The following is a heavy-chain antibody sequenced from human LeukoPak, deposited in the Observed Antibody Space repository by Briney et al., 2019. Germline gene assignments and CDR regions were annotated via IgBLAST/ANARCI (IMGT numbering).Heavy chain of an antibody. J-gene: IGHJ6*02. CDR3: AREGGITMVRGVIKTYGMDV. Sequence: SVKVSCKASGGTFSSYAISWVRQAPGQGLEWMGRIIPILGIANYAQKFQGRVTITRDTSASTAYMELSSLRSEDTAVYYCAREGGITMVRGVIKTYGMDVWGQGTTVTVSS. CDR2: IIPILGIA. D-gene: IGHD3-10*01. CDR1: GGTFSSYA. V-gene: IGHV1-69*04.